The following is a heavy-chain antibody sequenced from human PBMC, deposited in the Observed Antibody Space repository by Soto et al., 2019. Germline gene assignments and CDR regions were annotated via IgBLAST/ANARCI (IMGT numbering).Heavy chain of an antibody. CDR1: GYSFTSYW. CDR2: IYPGDSDT. V-gene: IGHV5-51*01. D-gene: IGHD3-3*01. Sequence: PGESLKISCKGSGYSFTSYWIGWVRQMPGKGLEWMGIIYPGDSDTRYSPSFQGQVTISADKSISTAYLQWSSLKASDTAMYYCAGLSGEDYDFWSGYFNHPDYWGQGTLVTVSS. J-gene: IGHJ4*02. CDR3: AGLSGEDYDFWSGYFNHPDY.